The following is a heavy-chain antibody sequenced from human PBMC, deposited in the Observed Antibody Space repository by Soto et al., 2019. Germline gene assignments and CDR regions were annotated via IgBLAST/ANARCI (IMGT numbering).Heavy chain of an antibody. CDR2: IYYSGST. J-gene: IGHJ3*02. Sequence: SETLSLTCTVSGGSISSSSYYWGWIRQPPGKGLEWIGSIYYSGSTYYNPSLKSRVTISVDTSKNQFSLKLSSVTAADTAVYYCASQEYDYIWGSYRAHAFDIWGQGTMVT. D-gene: IGHD3-16*02. CDR1: GGSISSSSYY. CDR3: ASQEYDYIWGSYRAHAFDI. V-gene: IGHV4-39*01.